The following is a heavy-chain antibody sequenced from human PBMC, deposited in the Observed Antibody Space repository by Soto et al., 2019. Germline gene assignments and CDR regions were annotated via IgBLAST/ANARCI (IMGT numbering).Heavy chain of an antibody. CDR3: ARDQLYYNDISGRPLNAFDV. V-gene: IGHV3-48*01. CDR1: GFTFSNYT. Sequence: GGSLRLSCAASGFTFSNYTMHWVRQTPDKGLERVSFIGIGSSTKYYADSVKGRFTISRDNAKNSLYLQMNSLRAEDTAVYYCARDQLYYNDISGRPLNAFDVWGQGTMVTVSS. CDR2: IGIGSSTK. J-gene: IGHJ3*01. D-gene: IGHD3-22*01.